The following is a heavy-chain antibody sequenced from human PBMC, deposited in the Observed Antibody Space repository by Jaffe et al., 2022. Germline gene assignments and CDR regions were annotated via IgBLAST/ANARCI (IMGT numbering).Heavy chain of an antibody. J-gene: IGHJ3*02. CDR2: IIPIFGTA. Sequence: QVQLVQSGAEVKKPGSSVKVSCKASGGTFSSYAISWVRQAPGQGLEWMGGIIPIFGTANYAQKFQGRVTITADESTSTAYMELSSLRSEDTAVYYCASFPLSEPPEINHDAFDIWGQGTMVTVSS. V-gene: IGHV1-69*01. CDR3: ASFPLSEPPEINHDAFDI. CDR1: GGTFSSYA.